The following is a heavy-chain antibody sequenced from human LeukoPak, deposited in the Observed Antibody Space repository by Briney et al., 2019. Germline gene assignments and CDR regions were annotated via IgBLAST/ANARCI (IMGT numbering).Heavy chain of an antibody. CDR3: ATPPGDTYGWRGAFDI. D-gene: IGHD5-18*01. J-gene: IGHJ3*02. Sequence: PGGSLRLSCAASGFTFSDYYMSWIRQAPGKGLEWVSYISSSGSTIYYADSVKGRFTISRDNAKNSLYLQMDSLRAEDTAVYYCATPPGDTYGWRGAFDIWGQGTMVTVSS. CDR1: GFTFSDYY. V-gene: IGHV3-11*04. CDR2: ISSSGSTI.